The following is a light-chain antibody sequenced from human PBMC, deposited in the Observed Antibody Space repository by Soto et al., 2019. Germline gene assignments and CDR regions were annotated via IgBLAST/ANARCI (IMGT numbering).Light chain of an antibody. CDR1: QDIGSW. CDR3: QKGDSFPSWA. Sequence: DIQMTQSPSSVSASVGDRVTITCRASQDIGSWLAWYQQKPGKAPKLLIYAASILQSGVPARFSGSGSGTDFTLTISSLQPEDFATYYCQKGDSFPSWAFGQGTKVEIK. J-gene: IGKJ1*01. V-gene: IGKV1-12*02. CDR2: AAS.